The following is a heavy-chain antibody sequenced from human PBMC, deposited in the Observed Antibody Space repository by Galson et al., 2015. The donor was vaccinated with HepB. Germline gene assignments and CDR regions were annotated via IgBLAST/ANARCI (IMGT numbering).Heavy chain of an antibody. D-gene: IGHD1-26*01. J-gene: IGHJ4*02. Sequence: SVKVSCKTSGYTFTGYYMHWVRQAPGQGLEWMGRINPNSGGTNYAQKFQGRVTMTRDTSISTAYMELSRLRSDDTAVYYCARGETRVGATGVGYWGQGTLVTVSS. V-gene: IGHV1-2*06. CDR3: ARGETRVGATGVGY. CDR1: GYTFTGYY. CDR2: INPNSGGT.